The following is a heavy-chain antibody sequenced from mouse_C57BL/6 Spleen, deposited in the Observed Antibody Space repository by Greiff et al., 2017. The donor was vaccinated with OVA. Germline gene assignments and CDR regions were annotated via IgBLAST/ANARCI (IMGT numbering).Heavy chain of an antibody. CDR1: GYTFTSYW. CDR3: ARFSSGCGYAMDY. Sequence: QVQLQQPGAELVMPGASVKLSCKASGYTFTSYWMHWVKQRPGQGLEWIGEIDPSDSYTNYNQKFKGKATLTVDKSSSTAYMQLSSLTSEDSAVYYCARFSSGCGYAMDYWGQGTSVTVSS. V-gene: IGHV1-69*01. D-gene: IGHD3-2*02. J-gene: IGHJ4*01. CDR2: IDPSDSYT.